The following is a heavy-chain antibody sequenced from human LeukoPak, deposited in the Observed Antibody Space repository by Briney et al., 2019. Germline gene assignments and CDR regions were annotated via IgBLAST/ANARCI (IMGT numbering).Heavy chain of an antibody. D-gene: IGHD3-10*02. CDR3: TRENYVPDS. V-gene: IGHV3-7*03. J-gene: IGHJ5*02. Sequence: PGGSLRLSCAASGYRFSPYWMSWVRQTPGKGLERVASISDGGRATYYGDSVRGRFTISRDDARNSLFLQMNGLRADDTAVYYCTRENYVPDSWGQGTLVTVSS. CDR1: GYRFSPYW. CDR2: ISDGGRAT.